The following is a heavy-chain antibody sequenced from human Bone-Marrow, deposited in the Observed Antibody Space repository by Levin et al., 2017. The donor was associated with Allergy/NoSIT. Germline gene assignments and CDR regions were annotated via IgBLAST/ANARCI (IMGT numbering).Heavy chain of an antibody. CDR3: ARGSRHRGWNTPPADY. CDR2: INHSGST. J-gene: IGHJ4*02. Sequence: SSETLSLTCAVYGGSFSGYYWSWIRQPPGKGLEWIGEINHSGSTNYNPSLKSRVTISVDTSKNQFSLKLSSVTAADTAVYYCARGSRHRGWNTPPADYWGQGTLVTVSS. V-gene: IGHV4-34*01. CDR1: GGSFSGYY. D-gene: IGHD6-19*01.